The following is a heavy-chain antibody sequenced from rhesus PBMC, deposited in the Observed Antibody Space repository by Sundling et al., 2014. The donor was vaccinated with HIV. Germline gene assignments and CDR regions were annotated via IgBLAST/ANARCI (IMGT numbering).Heavy chain of an antibody. CDR2: IWYDGSKK. Sequence: EVQLVESGGGLVQPGGSLRLSCAASGFTFSSYGMHWVRQAPGKGLEWVAIIWYDGSKKYYVDSVKDRFTISRDNSKNMLYLQMNNLKLEDTAVYYCASGSLPYLDWVPLDSWGQGVVVTVSS. CDR3: ASGSLPYLDWVPLDS. J-gene: IGHJ6*01. V-gene: IGHV3-54*02. D-gene: IGHD3-3*01. CDR1: GFTFSSYG.